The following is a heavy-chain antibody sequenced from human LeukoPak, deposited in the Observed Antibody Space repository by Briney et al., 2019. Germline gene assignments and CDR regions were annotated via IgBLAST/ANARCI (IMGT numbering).Heavy chain of an antibody. CDR1: GFTFSDSW. V-gene: IGHV3-74*01. D-gene: IGHD6-6*01. CDR2: TSKDGSDT. J-gene: IGHJ4*02. CDR3: ARGGYSGSYYRFS. Sequence: GGSLRLSCAASGFTFSDSWMHWVRQAPGKGPEWLSRTSKDGSDTVYADSAKGRLTASRDNARNTVYLELTNLRPDDTALYYCARGGYSGSYYRFSWGRGTLVTVAS.